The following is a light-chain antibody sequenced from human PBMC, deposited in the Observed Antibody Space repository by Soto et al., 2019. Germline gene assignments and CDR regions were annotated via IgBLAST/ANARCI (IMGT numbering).Light chain of an antibody. CDR3: QQYNSYWT. V-gene: IGKV1-5*03. CDR1: QSISSW. CDR2: KAS. Sequence: DIQMTQSPSTLSASVGDRVTNTCRASQSISSWLAWYQQKPGKAPKLLIYKASSLESGVPSRFSGSGSGTEFTLTISSLQPDDFATYYCQQYNSYWTVGQGTKVDIK. J-gene: IGKJ1*01.